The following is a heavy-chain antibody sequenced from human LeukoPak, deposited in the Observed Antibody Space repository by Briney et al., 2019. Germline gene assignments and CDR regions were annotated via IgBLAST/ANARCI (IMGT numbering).Heavy chain of an antibody. CDR1: GFTFSSYA. CDR3: ARDGTAPGVYFDY. D-gene: IGHD6-13*01. J-gene: IGHJ4*02. V-gene: IGHV3-7*01. CDR2: INQEGSEK. Sequence: GGSLRLSCAASGFTFSSYAMRWVRQAPGKGLEWVANINQEGSEKYYLDSVKGRFTISRDNAKNSLYLQMNSLRAEDTAVYYCARDGTAPGVYFDYWGQGTLVTVSS.